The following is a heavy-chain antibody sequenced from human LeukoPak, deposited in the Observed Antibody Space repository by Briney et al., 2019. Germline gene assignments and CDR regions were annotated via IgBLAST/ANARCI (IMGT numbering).Heavy chain of an antibody. Sequence: SGGSLRLSCAASGFTFSSYGMNWVRQAPGKGLEWVPYISSSGSTIYYADSVKGRFTISRDNAKNSLYLQMNSLRAEDTAVYYCARDRDFIFDYWGQGTLVTVSS. D-gene: IGHD3/OR15-3a*01. CDR1: GFTFSSYG. J-gene: IGHJ4*02. CDR3: ARDRDFIFDY. CDR2: ISSSGSTI. V-gene: IGHV3-48*03.